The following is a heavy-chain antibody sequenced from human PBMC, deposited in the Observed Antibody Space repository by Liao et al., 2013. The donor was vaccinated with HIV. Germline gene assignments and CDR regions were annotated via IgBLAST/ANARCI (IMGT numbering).Heavy chain of an antibody. V-gene: IGHV4-39*07. D-gene: IGHD3-3*01. CDR2: LYSPGST. CDR3: ARVSYDFWSGDWYFDL. J-gene: IGHJ2*01. CDR1: GFPISSSSDY. Sequence: QLQLQESGPGLVKPSETLSLTCAVSGFPISSSSDYWGWIRQPPGKGLEWIGSLYSPGSTYYKLSLRSRVTISVDTSKNQFSLKLSSVTAADTAVYYCARVSYDFWSGDWYFDLWGRGTLVTVSS.